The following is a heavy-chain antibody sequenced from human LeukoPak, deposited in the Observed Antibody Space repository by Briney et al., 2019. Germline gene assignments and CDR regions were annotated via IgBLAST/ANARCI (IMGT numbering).Heavy chain of an antibody. CDR2: ISDDNNNI. V-gene: IGHV1-18*01. CDR1: GYTFTTYG. CDR3: ARDVRQYDY. Sequence: ASVKVSCKASGYTFTTYGITWVRQAPGQGLEWMGWISDDNNNINYAQKFQGRVTMTTDTSTSTAYMELRSLRSADTAVYYCARDVRQYDYWGQGTLATVSS. J-gene: IGHJ4*02.